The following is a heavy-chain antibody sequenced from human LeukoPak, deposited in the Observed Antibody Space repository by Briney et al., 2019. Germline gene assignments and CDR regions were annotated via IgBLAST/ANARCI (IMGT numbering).Heavy chain of an antibody. V-gene: IGHV3-7*03. J-gene: IGHJ4*02. D-gene: IGHD2/OR15-2a*01. CDR2: IQEDGSET. CDR1: AYSFSGSW. Sequence: GGSLRLSCAASAYSFSGSWITCVRPPPEHRQERGAHIQEDGSETYYADFVKGRFTISRDNAKNSLDLQMNSLRAEDTAVYYCARRGSTDYWGQGTLVTVSS. CDR3: ARRGSTDY.